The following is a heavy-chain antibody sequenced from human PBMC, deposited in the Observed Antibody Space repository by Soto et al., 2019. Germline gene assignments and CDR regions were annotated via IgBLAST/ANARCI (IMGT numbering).Heavy chain of an antibody. J-gene: IGHJ3*02. V-gene: IGHV3-15*07. CDR2: IKSKTDGGTT. CDR3: TTDPSPPSLGYCSGGSCYSMAAFDI. CDR1: GFTFSNAW. D-gene: IGHD2-15*01. Sequence: GGSLRLSCAASGFTFSNAWMNWVRQAPGKGLEWVGRIKSKTDGGTTDYAAPVKGRFTISRDDSKNTLYLQMNSLKTEDTAVYYCTTDPSPPSLGYCSGGSCYSMAAFDIWGQGTMVTVSS.